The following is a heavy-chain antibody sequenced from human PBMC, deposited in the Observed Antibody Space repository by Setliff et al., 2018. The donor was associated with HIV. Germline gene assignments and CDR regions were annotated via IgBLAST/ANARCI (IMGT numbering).Heavy chain of an antibody. CDR1: GSSISGHF. J-gene: IGHJ1*01. D-gene: IGHD6-13*01. Sequence: TSETLSLTCTVSGSSISGHFWSWIRQPAGKGLEWIGHIYTSGTTNYNPSLKSRVTISLDTSKNQFSLKLSSVTAADTAIYYCARVPTSSWYVTTQRTKEYFHHWGQGTLVTVSS. CDR3: ARVPTSSWYVTTQRTKEYFHH. CDR2: IYTSGTT. V-gene: IGHV4-4*07.